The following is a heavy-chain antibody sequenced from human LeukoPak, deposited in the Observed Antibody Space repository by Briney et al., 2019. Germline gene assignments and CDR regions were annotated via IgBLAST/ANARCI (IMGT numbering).Heavy chain of an antibody. D-gene: IGHD3-10*01. V-gene: IGHV4-59*12. CDR1: GGSISSYY. J-gene: IGHJ4*02. Sequence: PSETLSLTCTVSGGSISSYYWSWIRQPPGKGLEWIGYIYYSGSTNYNPSLKSRVTISVDTSKNQFSLKLSSVTAAGTAVYYCAREGKSSGSLGYWGQGTLVTVSS. CDR3: AREGKSSGSLGY. CDR2: IYYSGST.